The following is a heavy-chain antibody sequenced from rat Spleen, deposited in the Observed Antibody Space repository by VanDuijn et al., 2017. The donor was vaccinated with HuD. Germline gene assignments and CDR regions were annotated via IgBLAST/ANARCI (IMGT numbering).Heavy chain of an antibody. J-gene: IGHJ2*01. CDR3: TQLGAGDY. CDR1: GFSLTSNS. V-gene: IGHV2-1*01. Sequence: QVQLKESGPGLVQPSQTLSLTCTVSGFSLTSNSVHWVRQPPGKGLEGMGAIWSGGSTDYNSALQSRLSISRDTSKSQVFLKMNSLQTEDTAIYFCTQLGAGDYWGQGVMVTVSS. CDR2: IWSGGST. D-gene: IGHD5-1*01.